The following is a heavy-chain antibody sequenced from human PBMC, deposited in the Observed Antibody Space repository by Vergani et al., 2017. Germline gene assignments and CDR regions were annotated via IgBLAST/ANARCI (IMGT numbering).Heavy chain of an antibody. V-gene: IGHV4-39*01. J-gene: IGHJ4*02. Sequence: QLQLQESGPGLVKPSETLSLSCTVSGDSISTSSYAWGWIRQPPGKTLEWIGTVFYGGRTYYNPSLKSRVTLSLDTSKKQISLDLTSVTAADTAVYYCARHISFERPSFMASFDYLGQGTMVTV. CDR1: GDSISTSSYA. CDR3: ARHISFERPSFMASFDY. D-gene: IGHD3-16*02. CDR2: VFYGGRT.